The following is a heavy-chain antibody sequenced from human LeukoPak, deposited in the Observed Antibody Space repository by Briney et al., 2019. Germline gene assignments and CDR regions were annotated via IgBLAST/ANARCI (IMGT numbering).Heavy chain of an antibody. V-gene: IGHV3-66*01. CDR1: GGSVSSYY. D-gene: IGHD6-13*01. J-gene: IGHJ4*02. CDR3: ASGAIAAAGIRF. CDR2: IYSGGST. Sequence: ETLSLTCTVSGGSVSSYYWSWIRQPPGKGLEWVSVIYSGGSTYYADSVKGRFTISRDNSKNTLYLQMNSLRAEDTAVYYCASGAIAAAGIRFWGQGTLVTVSS.